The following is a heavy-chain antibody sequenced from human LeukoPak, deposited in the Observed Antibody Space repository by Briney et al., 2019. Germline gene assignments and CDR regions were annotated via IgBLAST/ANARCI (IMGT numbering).Heavy chain of an antibody. V-gene: IGHV1-69*04. CDR3: ASGYDSSGYELYYFDY. CDR2: IIPILGIA. J-gene: IGHJ4*02. CDR1: GGTFSSYA. Sequence: AASVKVSCKASGGTFSSYAISWVRQAPGQGLEWMGRIIPILGIANYAQKFQGRVTITADKSTSTAYMELSSLRSEDTAMYYCASGYDSSGYELYYFDYWGQGTLVTVSS. D-gene: IGHD3-22*01.